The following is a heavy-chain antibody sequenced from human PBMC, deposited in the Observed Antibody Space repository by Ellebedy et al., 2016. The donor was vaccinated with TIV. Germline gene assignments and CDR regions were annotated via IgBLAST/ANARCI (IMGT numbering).Heavy chain of an antibody. J-gene: IGHJ4*02. CDR1: GFTFRTYR. CDR2: IKEDGSEK. CDR3: ARGGNHFFGH. Sequence: PGGSLRLSCAASGFTFRTYRMSWVRRAPGKGLEWVANIKEDGSEKHYVDSVEGRFTISRDNAKNSLYLQMNSLRAEDTAVYYCARGGNHFFGHWGQGNVVTVSS. V-gene: IGHV3-7*03. D-gene: IGHD4-23*01.